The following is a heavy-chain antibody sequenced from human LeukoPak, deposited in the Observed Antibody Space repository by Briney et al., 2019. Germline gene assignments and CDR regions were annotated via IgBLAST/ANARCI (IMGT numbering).Heavy chain of an antibody. CDR2: MNPHSGST. Sequence: ASVKVSCKASGYTFTNYDINWVRQATGQGLEWMGWMNPHSGSTGYAQKFQGRVTMTRDTSITTAYMELSSLRSEDTAVYDCARGNTGVTGWGQGTLVTVSS. CDR1: GYTFTNYD. V-gene: IGHV1-8*01. CDR3: ARGNTGVTG. J-gene: IGHJ4*02. D-gene: IGHD2-21*02.